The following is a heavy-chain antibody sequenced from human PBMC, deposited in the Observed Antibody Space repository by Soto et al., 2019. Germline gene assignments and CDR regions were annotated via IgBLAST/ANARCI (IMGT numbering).Heavy chain of an antibody. CDR3: ARDKSDLRFLEWSYYFDY. CDR1: GFTFSSYA. Sequence: QVQLVESGGGVVQPGRSLRLSCAASGFTFSSYAKHWVRQAPGKGLEWVAVISYDGSNKYYADSVKGRFTISGDNSKNTLYLQMNSLRAEDTAVYYCARDKSDLRFLEWSYYFDYWGQGNLVTVSS. CDR2: ISYDGSNK. V-gene: IGHV3-30-3*01. J-gene: IGHJ4*02. D-gene: IGHD3-3*01.